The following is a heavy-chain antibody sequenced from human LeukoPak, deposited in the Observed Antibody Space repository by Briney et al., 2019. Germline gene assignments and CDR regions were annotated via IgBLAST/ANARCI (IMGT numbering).Heavy chain of an antibody. Sequence: GGSLRLSCAASGFTVSSNHMSWVRQALGKGLEWVSVLYTGGSTYYADSVKGRFTISSDSSKNTLYLQMNSLRGEDTAMYYCARGGSGYSCDFWGQGTLVTVSS. V-gene: IGHV3-53*01. CDR3: ARGGSGYSCDF. CDR2: LYTGGST. D-gene: IGHD3-22*01. J-gene: IGHJ4*02. CDR1: GFTVSSNH.